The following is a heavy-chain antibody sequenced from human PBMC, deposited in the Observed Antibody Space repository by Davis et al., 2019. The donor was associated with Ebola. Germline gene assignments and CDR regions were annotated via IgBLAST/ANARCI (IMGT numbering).Heavy chain of an antibody. D-gene: IGHD2-15*01. V-gene: IGHV3-30*03. Sequence: PGGSLRLSCAASGFTFSSYGMHWVRQAPGKGLEWVAVISYDGSNKYYADSVKGRFTISRDNSKNTLYLQMNSLRAEDTAVYYCARGYCSGGSCYFSGYYYYMDVWGKGTTVTVSS. J-gene: IGHJ6*03. CDR2: ISYDGSNK. CDR1: GFTFSSYG. CDR3: ARGYCSGGSCYFSGYYYYMDV.